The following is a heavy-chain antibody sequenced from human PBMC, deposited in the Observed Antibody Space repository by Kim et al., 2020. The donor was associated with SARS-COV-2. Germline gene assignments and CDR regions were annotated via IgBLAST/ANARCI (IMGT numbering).Heavy chain of an antibody. V-gene: IGHV1-69*04. Sequence: SVKVSCKASGGTFSSYAISWVRQAPGQGLEWMGRIIPILGIANYAQKFQGRVTITADKSTSTAYMELSSLRSEDTAVYYCARDRDWYDSKRPGPFDIWGQGTMVTVSS. CDR2: IIPILGIA. D-gene: IGHD3-22*01. CDR1: GGTFSSYA. J-gene: IGHJ3*02. CDR3: ARDRDWYDSKRPGPFDI.